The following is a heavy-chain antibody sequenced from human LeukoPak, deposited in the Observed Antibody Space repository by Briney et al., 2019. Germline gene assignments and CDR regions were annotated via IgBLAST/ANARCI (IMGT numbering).Heavy chain of an antibody. Sequence: ASVKVSCKASGYTFTGYYMHWVRQAPGQGREWMGRINPNSGGTNYAQKFQGRVTMTRDTSISTAYMELSRLRSDDTAVYYCARLYSSSCTFDYWGQGTLVTVSS. J-gene: IGHJ4*02. CDR1: GYTFTGYY. CDR2: INPNSGGT. V-gene: IGHV1-2*06. CDR3: ARLYSSSCTFDY. D-gene: IGHD6-13*01.